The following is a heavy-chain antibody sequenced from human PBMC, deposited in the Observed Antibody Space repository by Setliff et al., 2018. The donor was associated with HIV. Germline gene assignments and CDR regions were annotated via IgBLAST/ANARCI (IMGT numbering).Heavy chain of an antibody. CDR2: INHSGST. J-gene: IGHJ6*03. CDR3: ARGITMISAGYYYYYMDV. D-gene: IGHD3-22*01. Sequence: SETLSLTCAVYGGSFSGYYWSWIRQPPGKGLEWIGEINHSGSTNYNPSLKSRVTISVDTSKDQFSLKLSSVTAADTAVYYCARGITMISAGYYYYYMDVWGKGTTVTVSS. V-gene: IGHV4-34*01. CDR1: GGSFSGYY.